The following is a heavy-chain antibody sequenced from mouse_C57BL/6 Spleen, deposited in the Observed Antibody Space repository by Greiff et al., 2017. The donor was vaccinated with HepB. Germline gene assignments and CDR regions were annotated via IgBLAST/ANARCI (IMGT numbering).Heavy chain of an antibody. D-gene: IGHD2-1*01. CDR3: TIYYGNYGAMDY. CDR1: GFTFSNSW. CDR2: IRLKSDNYAT. J-gene: IGHJ4*01. V-gene: IGHV6-3*01. Sequence: EVKVEESGGGLVQPGGSMKLSCVASGFTFSNSWMNWVRQSPEKGLEWVAQIRLKSDNYATHYAESVKGRFTISRDDSKSSVYLQMNNLRAEDTGIYYCTIYYGNYGAMDYWGQGTSVTVSS.